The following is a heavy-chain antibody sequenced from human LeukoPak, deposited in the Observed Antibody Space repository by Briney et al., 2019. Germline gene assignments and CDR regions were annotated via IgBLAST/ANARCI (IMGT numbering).Heavy chain of an antibody. V-gene: IGHV4-39*01. Sequence: SETLSLTCTVSGGSISSSSYYWGWIRQPPGKGLEWVGSIYYSGSTYYNPSLKSRVTISVDTSKNQFSLKLSSVTAADTAVYYCASRGYRSRELDYRGQRTLVTVSS. CDR2: IYYSGST. CDR1: GGSISSSSYY. CDR3: ASRGYRSRELDY. J-gene: IGHJ4*02. D-gene: IGHD1-7*01.